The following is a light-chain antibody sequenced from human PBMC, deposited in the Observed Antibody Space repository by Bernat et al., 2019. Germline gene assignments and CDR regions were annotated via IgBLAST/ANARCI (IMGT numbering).Light chain of an antibody. V-gene: IGKV3-15*01. Sequence: EIVMTQSPATLSVPAGERVTLSCRASESVRGKIAWYQQRPGQAPRLLISDASTRATGIPTRFSGSGSGTEFTLTINTLQSEDFATYYCQQYNKWPPGTFGQGTKVEI. CDR1: ESVRGK. CDR3: QQYNKWPPGT. CDR2: DAS. J-gene: IGKJ1*01.